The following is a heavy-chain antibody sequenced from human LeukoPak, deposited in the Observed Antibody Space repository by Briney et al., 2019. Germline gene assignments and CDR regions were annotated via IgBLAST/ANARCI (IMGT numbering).Heavy chain of an antibody. CDR1: GFTFSSYA. CDR3: ARDNVWGSYRYTDYFDY. CDR2: ISYDGSNK. D-gene: IGHD3-16*02. J-gene: IGHJ4*02. Sequence: PGGSLRLSCAASGFTFSSYAMSWVRQAPGKGLEWVAVISYDGSNKYYADSVKGRFTISRDNSKNTLYLQMNSLRAEDTAVYYCARDNVWGSYRYTDYFDYWGQGTLVTVSS. V-gene: IGHV3-30-3*01.